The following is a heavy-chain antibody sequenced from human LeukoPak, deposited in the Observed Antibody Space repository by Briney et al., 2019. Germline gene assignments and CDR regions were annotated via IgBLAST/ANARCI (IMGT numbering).Heavy chain of an antibody. CDR3: AKDYFVSVSRRGNWFDP. V-gene: IGHV3-23*01. Sequence: PGGSLTLSCAVSGFNFSSYAMSWVRQAPGKGLEWVSGILRSDGGNECADSVRRRFTIPRDNSKNTLHLQMNSLRVEDTAVYYCAKDYFVSVSRRGNWFDPWGQGTLVTVSS. CDR1: GFNFSSYA. CDR2: ILRSDGGN. J-gene: IGHJ5*02. D-gene: IGHD2-2*01.